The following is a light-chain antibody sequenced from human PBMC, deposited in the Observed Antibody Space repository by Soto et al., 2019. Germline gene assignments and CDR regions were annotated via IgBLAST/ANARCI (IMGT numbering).Light chain of an antibody. CDR3: QQFSSCPLT. J-gene: IGKJ4*01. V-gene: IGKV3-20*01. CDR1: QTVGNNY. Sequence: VFTTSRATLSLSTGDRATISCRAGQTVGNNYLAWYHQKPGQAPRLLIYDASSRATGIPDRFSGGGSGTDFTLTISRLEPEDFAVYYCQQFSSCPLTFCGGTKVDI. CDR2: DAS.